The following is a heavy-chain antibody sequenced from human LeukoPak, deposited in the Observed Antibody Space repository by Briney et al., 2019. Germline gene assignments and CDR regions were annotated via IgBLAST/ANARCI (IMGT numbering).Heavy chain of an antibody. Sequence: GGSLRLSCAASGFTFSNAWMSWVRQAPGKGLGWVSFISSSGNTIYYADSVKGRFIISRDNAKNSLYLQMNSLRTEDTAVYYCARERPGEDTFDIWGQGTVVTVSS. V-gene: IGHV3-11*04. CDR1: GFTFSNAW. CDR3: ARERPGEDTFDI. J-gene: IGHJ3*02. D-gene: IGHD7-27*01. CDR2: ISSSGNTI.